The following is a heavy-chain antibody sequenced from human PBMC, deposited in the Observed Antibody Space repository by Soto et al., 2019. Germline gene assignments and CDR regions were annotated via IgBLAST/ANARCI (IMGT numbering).Heavy chain of an antibody. V-gene: IGHV1-8*01. CDR3: VRRGFSSSWGYWYFDL. CDR2: MNPNSGNT. J-gene: IGHJ2*01. D-gene: IGHD6-13*01. Sequence: QVQLVQSRAEVKKPGASVKVSCKASGYTFTSYDINWVRQATGQGLEWMGWMNPNSGNTGYAQKFQGRVTMTSNTSISTAYMELTSLRAEDTAVYYCVRRGFSSSWGYWYFDLWGRGTLVTVSS. CDR1: GYTFTSYD.